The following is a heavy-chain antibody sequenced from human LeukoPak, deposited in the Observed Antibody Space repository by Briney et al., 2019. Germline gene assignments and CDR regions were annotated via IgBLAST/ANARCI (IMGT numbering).Heavy chain of an antibody. J-gene: IGHJ3*02. CDR3: ARVGGMTTINNAAFDI. D-gene: IGHD5-24*01. V-gene: IGHV4-59*01. CDR1: GGSINSYY. CDR2: IYHSGST. Sequence: PSETLSLTCTVSGGSINSYYWNRIRQPPGKGLEWIGYIYHSGSTNYNPSLKSRVTISLDTSKNQFSLKLTSVTAADTAIYYCARVGGMTTINNAAFDIWGQGTMVTVSS.